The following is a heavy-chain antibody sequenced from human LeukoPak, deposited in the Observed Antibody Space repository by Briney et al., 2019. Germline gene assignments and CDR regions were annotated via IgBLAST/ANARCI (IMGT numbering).Heavy chain of an antibody. V-gene: IGHV3-23*01. CDR2: ISGSGGST. CDR1: GFTFSSYA. Sequence: PGGSLRLFCAASGFTFSSYAMSWVRQAPGKGLEWVSAISGSGGSTYYADSVKGRFTISRDNSKNTLYLQMNSLRAEDTAVYYCAKDFGSSWLNWFDPWGQGTLVTVSS. D-gene: IGHD6-13*01. CDR3: AKDFGSSWLNWFDP. J-gene: IGHJ5*02.